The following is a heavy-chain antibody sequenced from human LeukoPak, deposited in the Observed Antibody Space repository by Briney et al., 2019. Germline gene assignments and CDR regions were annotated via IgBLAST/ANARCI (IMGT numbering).Heavy chain of an antibody. V-gene: IGHV4-59*01. CDR3: ARGIPGDY. CDR2: IYNSGSA. D-gene: IGHD2-21*01. Sequence: PSESLSLTCKVSGVSISDYYWSWTRQPPGKGLEWIGYIYNSGSAYYSPSLKNLVTLSVDTSKNQFSLKLSSVTAADTAVYYCARGIPGDYWGQGALVTVSS. J-gene: IGHJ4*02. CDR1: GVSISDYY.